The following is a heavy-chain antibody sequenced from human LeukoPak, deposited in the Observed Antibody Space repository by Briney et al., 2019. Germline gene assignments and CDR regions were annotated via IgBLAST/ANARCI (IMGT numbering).Heavy chain of an antibody. V-gene: IGHV4-59*01. J-gene: IGHJ4*02. CDR3: ARRTYDFWSGPHFDY. CDR2: IYYSGST. CDR1: GGSISSYY. D-gene: IGHD3-3*01. Sequence: PSETLSLTCTVSGGSISSYYWSWIRQPPGKGLEWIGYIYYSGSTNYNPSLKSRVTISVDTSKNQFSLKLSSVTAADTAVYYCARRTYDFWSGPHFDYWGQGTLVTVSS.